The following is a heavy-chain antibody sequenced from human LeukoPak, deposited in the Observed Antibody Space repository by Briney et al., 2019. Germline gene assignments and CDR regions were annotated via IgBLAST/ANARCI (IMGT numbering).Heavy chain of an antibody. J-gene: IGHJ3*02. CDR3: ARAGSTSDAFDI. CDR2: INSNSGGT. V-gene: IGHV1-2*02. CDR1: GYTFTSYG. Sequence: ASVKVSCKASGYTFTSYGISWVRQAPGQGLEWMGWINSNSGGTNYAQKFQGRVTMTRDTSISTAYMELRSLRSDDTAVYYCARAGSTSDAFDIWGQGTMVTVSS. D-gene: IGHD3-10*01.